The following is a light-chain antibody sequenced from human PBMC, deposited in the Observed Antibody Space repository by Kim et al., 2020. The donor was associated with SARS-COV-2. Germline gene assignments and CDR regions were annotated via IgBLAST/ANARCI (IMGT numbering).Light chain of an antibody. CDR2: DVY. Sequence: QSALTQSRSVSGSPGQSVTISCTGTSSDVGGYGLVSWYQQFPGKAPKLIIYDVYNRPSAVPDRFSGSKSGNTASLTISGLQTEDEADYYCCSYAGSFSWVFGGGTQLTV. CDR1: SSDVGGYGL. CDR3: CSYAGSFSWV. V-gene: IGLV2-11*01. J-gene: IGLJ3*02.